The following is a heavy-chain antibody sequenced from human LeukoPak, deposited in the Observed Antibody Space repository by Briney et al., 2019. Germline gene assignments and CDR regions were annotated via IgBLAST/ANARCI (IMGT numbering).Heavy chain of an antibody. Sequence: RTGRSLRLSCAASGFTFSSYAMHWVRQAPGKGLEWVAVISYDGSNKYYADSVKGRFTISRDNSKNTLYLQMNSLRAEDTAVHYCARDRGAVAGTGYFDYWGQGTLVTVSS. J-gene: IGHJ4*02. CDR1: GFTFSSYA. D-gene: IGHD6-19*01. CDR3: ARDRGAVAGTGYFDY. V-gene: IGHV3-30*04. CDR2: ISYDGSNK.